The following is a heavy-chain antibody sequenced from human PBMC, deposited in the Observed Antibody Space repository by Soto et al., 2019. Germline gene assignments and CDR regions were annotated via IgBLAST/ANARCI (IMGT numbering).Heavy chain of an antibody. CDR1: GFTFDDYA. CDR2: VSWDNGRI. D-gene: IGHD3-9*01. Sequence: SLRLSCAASGFTFDDYAIHWVRQAPGKGLEWVSGVSWDNGRIDYAASVKGRFTIYRDNPRNTLYLQMNNLRREDTAMYFCAKDMTGYSRSLDYWGQGTLVTVSS. CDR3: AKDMTGYSRSLDY. V-gene: IGHV3-9*01. J-gene: IGHJ4*02.